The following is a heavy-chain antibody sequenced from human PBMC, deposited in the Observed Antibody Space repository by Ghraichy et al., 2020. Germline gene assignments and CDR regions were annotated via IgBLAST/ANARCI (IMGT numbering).Heavy chain of an antibody. D-gene: IGHD5-12*01. J-gene: IGHJ3*02. Sequence: ASVKVSCKASGYSFINYGVSWVRQAPGQGLEWMGWISAYNGNTIYAQKVQGRVTMTTVTSTSTAYMELRSLRSDDTAVYYCARDPYSGYEGDAFHIWGQGTMVTVSS. CDR3: ARDPYSGYEGDAFHI. CDR1: GYSFINYG. CDR2: ISAYNGNT. V-gene: IGHV1-18*01.